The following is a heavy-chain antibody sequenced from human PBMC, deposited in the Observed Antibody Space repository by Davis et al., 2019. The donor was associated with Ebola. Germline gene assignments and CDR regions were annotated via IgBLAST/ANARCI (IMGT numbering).Heavy chain of an antibody. Sequence: GALRLSCTVSGFTFSRYAMTWVRQAPGTGLQWVSGISGGGGRTHYADSVKGRFTISRDNSKNTLYLQMNSLRAEDTAIYYCAKDSGIVSTATPDYWGQGTLVTVSS. V-gene: IGHV3-23*01. J-gene: IGHJ4*02. CDR3: AKDSGIVSTATPDY. CDR1: GFTFSRYA. CDR2: ISGGGGRT. D-gene: IGHD5/OR15-5a*01.